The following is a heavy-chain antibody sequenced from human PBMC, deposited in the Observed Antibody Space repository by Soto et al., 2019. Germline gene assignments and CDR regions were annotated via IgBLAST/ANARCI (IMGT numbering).Heavy chain of an antibody. CDR1: GYTFTRYT. J-gene: IGHJ5*02. D-gene: IGHD2-15*01. V-gene: IGHV1-3*01. CDR3: ARGIATGQLDP. CDR2: INPDNGNT. Sequence: QVQLVQSGAEVKKPGASVKISCKASGYTFTRYTMNWVRQAPGQRLEWMGWINPDNGNTKSSQKFQDRVIITRDTSASTAYMDLSGLIAADTAVYYCARGIATGQLDPWGQGPLVTVSS.